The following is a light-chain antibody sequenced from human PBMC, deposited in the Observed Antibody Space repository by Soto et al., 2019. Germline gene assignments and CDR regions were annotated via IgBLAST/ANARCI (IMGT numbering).Light chain of an antibody. V-gene: IGKV1-5*01. CDR3: QQDKSYVLS. CDR1: QSISRF. CDR2: DAY. Sequence: DIQMTQSPSTLSASVEDRVTITCRASQSISRFLAWYQQKPGKAPNLLIYDAYSLESGVQSRFSGSGFGTVLPLTSRRLQSDDFANYYSQQDKSYVLSFGPGNTVDIK. J-gene: IGKJ3*01.